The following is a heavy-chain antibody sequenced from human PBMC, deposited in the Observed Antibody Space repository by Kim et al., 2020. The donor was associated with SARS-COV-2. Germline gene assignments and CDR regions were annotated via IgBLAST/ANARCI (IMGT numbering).Heavy chain of an antibody. Sequence: GGSLRLSCAASGFTFSSYAMSWVRQAPGKGLEWVSAISGSGGSTYYADSVKGRFTISRDNSKNTLYLQMNSLRAEDTAVYYCAKDQYGSGSNTLDYWGQGTLVTVSS. CDR1: GFTFSSYA. CDR2: ISGSGGST. D-gene: IGHD3-10*01. V-gene: IGHV3-23*01. J-gene: IGHJ4*02. CDR3: AKDQYGSGSNTLDY.